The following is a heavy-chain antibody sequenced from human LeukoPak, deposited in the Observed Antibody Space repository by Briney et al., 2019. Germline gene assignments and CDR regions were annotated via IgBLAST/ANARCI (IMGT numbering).Heavy chain of an antibody. CDR3: ARGGSLIVVVPAAPYYYGMDV. CDR2: INHSGST. D-gene: IGHD2-2*01. CDR1: GGSFSGYY. V-gene: IGHV4-34*01. J-gene: IGHJ6*04. Sequence: SETLSLTCAVYGGSFSGYYWSWIRQPPGKGLEWIGEINHSGSTNYNPSLKGRVTISVDTSKNQFSLKLSSVTAADTAVYYCARGGSLIVVVPAAPYYYGMDVWGKGTTVTVSS.